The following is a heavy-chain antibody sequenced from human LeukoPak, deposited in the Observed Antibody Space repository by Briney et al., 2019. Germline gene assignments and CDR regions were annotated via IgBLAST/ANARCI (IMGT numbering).Heavy chain of an antibody. Sequence: GRSLRLSCAASGFTFSSYGMHWVRQAPGKGLEWVAVISYDGSNKYYADSVKGRFTISRDNSKNTLYLQMNSLRAEDTAVYYCAKVVYCSSTSCETGDYYYYYYGMDVWGKGTTVTVSS. CDR1: GFTFSSYG. V-gene: IGHV3-30*18. CDR3: AKVVYCSSTSCETGDYYYYYYGMDV. D-gene: IGHD2-2*01. CDR2: ISYDGSNK. J-gene: IGHJ6*04.